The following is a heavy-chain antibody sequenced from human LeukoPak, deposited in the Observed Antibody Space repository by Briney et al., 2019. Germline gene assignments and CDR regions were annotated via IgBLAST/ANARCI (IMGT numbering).Heavy chain of an antibody. CDR3: ARWDETNNWFDP. J-gene: IGHJ5*02. Sequence: SETLSLTCTVSGGSISSSSYYWGWIRQPPGKGLEWIGSIYYSGSTYYNPSLKSRVTISVDTSKNQFSLEVTSVTAADTAVYYCARWDETNNWFDPWGQGTLVTVSS. CDR1: GGSISSSSYY. CDR2: IYYSGST. D-gene: IGHD1-14*01. V-gene: IGHV4-39*01.